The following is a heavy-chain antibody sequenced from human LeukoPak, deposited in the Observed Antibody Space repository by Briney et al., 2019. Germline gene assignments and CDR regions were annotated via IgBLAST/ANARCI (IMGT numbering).Heavy chain of an antibody. Sequence: PGRSLRLSCAASGFTFSSYGMHWVRQAPGKGLEWLAVIWYDGSNKYYADSVKGRFTISRDNSKNTLYLQMNSLRAEDTAVYYCARDLLGAFDYWGQGTLVTVSS. J-gene: IGHJ4*02. CDR3: ARDLLGAFDY. V-gene: IGHV3-33*01. CDR2: IWYDGSNK. CDR1: GFTFSSYG. D-gene: IGHD2-8*02.